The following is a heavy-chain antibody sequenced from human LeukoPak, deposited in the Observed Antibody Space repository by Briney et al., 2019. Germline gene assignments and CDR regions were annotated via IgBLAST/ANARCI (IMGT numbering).Heavy chain of an antibody. CDR3: VKRDAYDSSGYYGN. J-gene: IGHJ4*02. CDR2: ISYDGSNK. D-gene: IGHD3-22*01. Sequence: GGSLRLSCAASGFTFSGYAVSWVRQAPGKGLEWVALISYDGSNKYYADSVKGRFTISRDNSKNTLYLQMNSLRVEDTAIYYCVKRDAYDSSGYYGNWGQGTLVTVSS. V-gene: IGHV3-30*04. CDR1: GFTFSGYA.